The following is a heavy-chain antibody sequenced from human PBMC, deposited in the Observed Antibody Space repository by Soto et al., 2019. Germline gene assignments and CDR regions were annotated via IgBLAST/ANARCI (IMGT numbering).Heavy chain of an antibody. CDR2: VYYSGST. Sequence: QVQLQESGPGLVKPSETLSLTCNVSGGSMSSYYWSWIRQPPGKGLEWIGYVYYSGSTNYNPSLKIRVTISVDTSKNQFSLKLSSVTAADTAVYYCASYANYNHFWGQGTLVTVSS. CDR3: ASYANYNHF. V-gene: IGHV4-59*01. D-gene: IGHD4-4*01. CDR1: GGSMSSYY. J-gene: IGHJ4*02.